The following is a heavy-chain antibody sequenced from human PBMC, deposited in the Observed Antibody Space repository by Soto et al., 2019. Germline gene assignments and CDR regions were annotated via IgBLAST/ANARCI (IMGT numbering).Heavy chain of an antibody. Sequence: EVQLVESGGGLVQPGGSLRLSCGASGFSFSSYWMHWVRQAPGKGLVWVSRINIDESRTSYADSVKGRFTISRDNAKNTLYLQMHSLRAEQTAIYFCGRVLKGQWYFDYWGQGTQVTVSS. CDR3: GRVLKGQWYFDY. CDR2: INIDESRT. CDR1: GFSFSSYW. J-gene: IGHJ4*02. D-gene: IGHD6-19*01. V-gene: IGHV3-74*01.